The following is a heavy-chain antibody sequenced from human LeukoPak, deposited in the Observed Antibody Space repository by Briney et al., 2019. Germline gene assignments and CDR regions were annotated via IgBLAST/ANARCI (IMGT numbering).Heavy chain of an antibody. Sequence: GGSLRLSCTASGFTFSTYSMNWVRQAPGKGLEWVSSISRSGDYVYYADSVKGRFTISRDNAENSLYLQMNSLRAEDTAVFYCARDGYNSAPMDVWGQGTTVTVSS. CDR3: ARDGYNSAPMDV. CDR1: GFTFSTYS. V-gene: IGHV3-21*01. J-gene: IGHJ6*02. D-gene: IGHD5-24*01. CDR2: ISRSGDYV.